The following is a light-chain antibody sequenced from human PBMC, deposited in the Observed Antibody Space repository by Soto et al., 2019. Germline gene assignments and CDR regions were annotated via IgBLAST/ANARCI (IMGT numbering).Light chain of an antibody. V-gene: IGKV3D-15*01. CDR3: QQYNEWPPFT. CDR2: GAS. J-gene: IGKJ5*01. Sequence: EIVLTQSPCTLSLSLGARSTLSCRASQSITSRYLAWYQQKPGQAPRLLIYGASNRATGIPDRFSGSVSGTEFTLTISSLQSEDFAVYYCQQYNEWPPFTFGQGTRLEIK. CDR1: QSITSRY.